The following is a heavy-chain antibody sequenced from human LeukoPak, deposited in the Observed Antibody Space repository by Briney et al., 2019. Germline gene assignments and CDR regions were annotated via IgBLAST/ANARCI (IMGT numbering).Heavy chain of an antibody. J-gene: IGHJ4*02. CDR2: IYPGDSDT. CDR1: GYSFTSYW. D-gene: IGHD3-9*01. CDR3: ARLYYDILTGFALEANFDY. V-gene: IGHV5-51*01. Sequence: AGESLKISCKGSGYSFTSYWIGWVRQMPGKGLEWMWIIYPGDSDTRYSPSFQGQVTISADKSISTAYLQWSSLKASDTAMYYCARLYYDILTGFALEANFDYWGQGTLVTVSS.